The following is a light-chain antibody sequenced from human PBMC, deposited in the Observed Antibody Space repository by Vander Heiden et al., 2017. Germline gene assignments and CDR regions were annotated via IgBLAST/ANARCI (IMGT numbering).Light chain of an antibody. CDR3: MIWHSSAWV. Sequence: VLIQPASLTASPGASESLNCTLRSGINVGTYRIYWYQQKPGSPPQYLLRYKSDSDKQQGSGVPSRFSGSKDASANAGILLISGLQSEDEADYYCMIWHSSAWVFGGGTKLTVL. CDR2: YKSDSDK. V-gene: IGLV5-45*01. J-gene: IGLJ2*01. CDR1: SGINVGTYR.